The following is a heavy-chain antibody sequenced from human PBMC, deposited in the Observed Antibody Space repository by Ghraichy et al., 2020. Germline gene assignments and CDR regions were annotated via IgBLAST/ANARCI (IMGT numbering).Heavy chain of an antibody. CDR3: AKAGGYCSGGSCYAYYYYGMDV. D-gene: IGHD2-15*01. J-gene: IGHJ6*04. V-gene: IGHV3-23*01. CDR2: ISGSGGST. Sequence: GGSLRLSCAASGFTFSSYAMSWVRQAPGKGLEWVSAISGSGGSTYYADSVKGRFTISRDNSKNTLYLQMNSLRAEDTAVYYCAKAGGYCSGGSCYAYYYYGMDVWGKGTTVTVSS. CDR1: GFTFSSYA.